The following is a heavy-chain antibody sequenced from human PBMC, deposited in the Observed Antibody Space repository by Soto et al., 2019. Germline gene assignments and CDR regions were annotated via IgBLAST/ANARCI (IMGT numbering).Heavy chain of an antibody. D-gene: IGHD3-10*01. CDR1: GYSFTSYW. CDR3: ARQQITMVRGVTSYSDY. Sequence: GESLKISCKGSGYSFTSYWIGWLRQMPGKGLEWMGIIYPGDSDTRYSPSFQCQVTISADKSISTAYLQWSSLKASDTAMYYCARQQITMVRGVTSYSDYWGQGTLVTVSS. CDR2: IYPGDSDT. J-gene: IGHJ4*02. V-gene: IGHV5-51*01.